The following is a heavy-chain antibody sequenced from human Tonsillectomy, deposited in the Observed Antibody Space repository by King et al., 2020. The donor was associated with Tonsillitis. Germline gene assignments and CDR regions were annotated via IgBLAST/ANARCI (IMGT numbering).Heavy chain of an antibody. Sequence: VQLQESGPGLVKSSETLSLSCTVSGGSISSYYWSWLRQPPGKGLEYIGYISYSGSTNYNPSLKSRVTISFDTSKNQFSLKMRSVTAADTAVYYCARESERVTVWGSWFDPWGRGTLVTVSS. CDR1: GGSISSYY. V-gene: IGHV4-59*01. J-gene: IGHJ5*02. CDR2: ISYSGST. CDR3: ARESERVTVWGSWFDP. D-gene: IGHD2-21*02.